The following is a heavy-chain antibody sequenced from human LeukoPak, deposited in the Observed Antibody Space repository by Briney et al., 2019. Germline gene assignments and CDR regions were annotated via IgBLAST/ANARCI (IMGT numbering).Heavy chain of an antibody. V-gene: IGHV4-34*01. J-gene: IGHJ4*02. CDR1: GGSFSGYY. CDR3: ARGAPKGYSGYDDFDY. D-gene: IGHD5-12*01. CDR2: INHSGTT. Sequence: SETLCLTCAVYGGSFSGYYWSWVRQPPGKGLEWVGEINHSGTTNYNPSLKIRVTISVDTSKNQFSLKLSSVTAADTAVYYCARGAPKGYSGYDDFDYWGQGTLVTVSS.